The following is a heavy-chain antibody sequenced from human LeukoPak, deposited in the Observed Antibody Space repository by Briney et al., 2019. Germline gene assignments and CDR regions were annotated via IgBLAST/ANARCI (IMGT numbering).Heavy chain of an antibody. V-gene: IGHV3-48*01. CDR1: GFTFNAFG. D-gene: IGHD2-21*02. Sequence: GGSLRLSCAASGFTFNAFGMNWVRQAPGKGLEWVSYIGTTSGAIYYADSVKGRFTISRDSAKNLLYLQMNSLRAEDTAVYYCARFRTWGDKAFDYWGQGTLVTVSS. CDR2: IGTTSGAI. J-gene: IGHJ4*02. CDR3: ARFRTWGDKAFDY.